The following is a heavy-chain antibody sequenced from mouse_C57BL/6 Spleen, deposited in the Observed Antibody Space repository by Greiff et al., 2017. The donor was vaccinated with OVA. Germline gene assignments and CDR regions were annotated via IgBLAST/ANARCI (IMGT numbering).Heavy chain of an antibody. CDR2: IYPSDSET. J-gene: IGHJ2*01. V-gene: IGHV1-61*01. CDR1: GYTFTSYW. CDR3: ANNYGSSDYFDY. D-gene: IGHD1-1*01. Sequence: QVQLQQPGAELVRPGSSVKLSCKASGYTFTSYWMDWVKQRPGQGLEWIGNIYPSDSETHYNQKFKDKATLTVDKASSTAYMQLSSLTSEDSAVYYCANNYGSSDYFDYWGQGTTLTVSS.